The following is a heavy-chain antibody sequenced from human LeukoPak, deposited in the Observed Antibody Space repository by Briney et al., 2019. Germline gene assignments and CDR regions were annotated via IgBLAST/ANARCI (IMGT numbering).Heavy chain of an antibody. CDR3: GKGGWLDY. CDR2: IPYDGSNK. Sequence: GGSLRLSCAASGFTFSTYDMHWVRQAPGKGLEWVAFIPYDGSNKRYADSVKGRFTISRDNSKNTLDLQMNSLRPEDTAVYYCGKGGWLDYWGQGTLVTVSS. J-gene: IGHJ4*02. V-gene: IGHV3-30*02. D-gene: IGHD6-19*01. CDR1: GFTFSTYD.